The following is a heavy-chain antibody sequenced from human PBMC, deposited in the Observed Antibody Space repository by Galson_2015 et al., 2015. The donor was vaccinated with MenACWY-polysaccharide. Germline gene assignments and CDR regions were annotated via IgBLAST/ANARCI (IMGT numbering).Heavy chain of an antibody. CDR1: GFTFRSYA. D-gene: IGHD5-18*01. CDR3: AKDLVDTATVDAFDI. J-gene: IGHJ3*02. Sequence: SLRLSCAASGFTFRSYAMSWVRQAPGKGLEWVSAISGSGGRTYYADSVKGRFTISRDNSKNTLYLQMNSLRAEDTAVYYCAKDLVDTATVDAFDIWGQGTMVTVSS. CDR2: ISGSGGRT. V-gene: IGHV3-23*01.